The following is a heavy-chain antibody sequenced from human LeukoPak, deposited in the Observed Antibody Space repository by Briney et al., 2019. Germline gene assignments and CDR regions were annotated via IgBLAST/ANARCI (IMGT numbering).Heavy chain of an antibody. Sequence: ASVKVSCKASGYTFTSYYMHWVRQAPGQGLEWMGWINPNSGGTNYAQKFQGRVTMTRDTSISTAYMELSRLRSDDTAVYYCARSFGRGSSYAFDIWGQGTMVTVSS. CDR3: ARSFGRGSSYAFDI. D-gene: IGHD6-6*01. J-gene: IGHJ3*02. CDR2: INPNSGGT. CDR1: GYTFTSYY. V-gene: IGHV1-2*02.